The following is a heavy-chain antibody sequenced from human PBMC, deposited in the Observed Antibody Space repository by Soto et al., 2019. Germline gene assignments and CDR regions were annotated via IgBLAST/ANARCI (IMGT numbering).Heavy chain of an antibody. CDR3: ARQDYYDSSGDWFDP. V-gene: IGHV4-59*01. D-gene: IGHD3-22*01. CDR2: IYYSGST. J-gene: IGHJ5*02. Sequence: SETQSLTCTVSGGSISSYYWSWIRQPPGKGLEWIGYIYYSGSTNYNPSLKSRVTISVDTSKNQFSLKLSSVTAADTAVYYCARQDYYDSSGDWFDPWGQGTLVTVSS. CDR1: GGSISSYY.